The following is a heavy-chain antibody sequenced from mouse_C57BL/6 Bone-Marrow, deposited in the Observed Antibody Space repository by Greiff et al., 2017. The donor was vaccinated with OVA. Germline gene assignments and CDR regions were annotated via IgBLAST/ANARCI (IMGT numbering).Heavy chain of an antibody. CDR2: IRSKSHNYAT. V-gene: IGHV10-1*01. CDR3: VRGRRGAY. CDR1: GFSFNTYA. Sequence: EVQVVESGGGLVQPKGSLKLSCAASGFSFNTYAMNWVSQAPGKGLEWVARIRSKSHNYATYYADSVKDRFTISRDDSESMLYLQMNNLKTEDTAMYYCVRGRRGAYWGQGTLVTVSA. J-gene: IGHJ3*01.